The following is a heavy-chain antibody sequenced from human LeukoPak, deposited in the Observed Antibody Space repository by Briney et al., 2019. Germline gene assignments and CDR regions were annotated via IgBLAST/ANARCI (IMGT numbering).Heavy chain of an antibody. Sequence: SETLSLTCTVSGGSISSYYWSWIRQPPGKGLEWIGYIYYSGSTNYNPSLKSRVTISVDTSKNQFSLKLSSVTAADTAVYYCAGHGGRFDWLSGNDYWGQGTLVTVSS. CDR2: IYYSGST. CDR3: AGHGGRFDWLSGNDY. J-gene: IGHJ4*02. V-gene: IGHV4-59*08. D-gene: IGHD3-9*01. CDR1: GGSISSYY.